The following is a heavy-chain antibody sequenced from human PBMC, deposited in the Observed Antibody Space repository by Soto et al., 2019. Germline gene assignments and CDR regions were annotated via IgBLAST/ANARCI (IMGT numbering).Heavy chain of an antibody. Sequence: GGSLRLSCAASGFTFRSYWMSWVRQAPGKGLEWVANIKQDGGEKNYVDSVKGRCTISRDNAKSSLYLQMNSLRAEDTAVYYCARGGYYQFDCWGQGTLVTSPQ. CDR2: IKQDGGEK. J-gene: IGHJ4*02. D-gene: IGHD1-26*01. CDR1: GFTFRSYW. CDR3: ARGGYYQFDC. V-gene: IGHV3-7*01.